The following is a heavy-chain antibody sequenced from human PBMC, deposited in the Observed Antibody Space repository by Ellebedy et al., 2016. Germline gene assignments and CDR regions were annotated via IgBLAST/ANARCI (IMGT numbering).Heavy chain of an antibody. CDR3: AIKYYDDSPFDP. CDR1: RDSMSHYY. J-gene: IGHJ5*02. D-gene: IGHD3-22*01. V-gene: IGHV4-59*01. Sequence: SETLSLTCTVSRDSMSHYYWSWIRQPPGKGLEWLGYIYYSGTTTYNPSLKSRVSISLDTSKSQFSLSLSSVTAADTAVYYCAIKYYDDSPFDPWGQGTLVTVSS. CDR2: IYYSGTT.